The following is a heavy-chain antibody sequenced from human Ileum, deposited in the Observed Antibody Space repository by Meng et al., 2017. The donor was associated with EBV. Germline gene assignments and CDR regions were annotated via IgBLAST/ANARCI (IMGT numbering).Heavy chain of an antibody. J-gene: IGHJ4*02. V-gene: IGHV2-5*01. D-gene: IGHD3-22*01. CDR2: IYWNDDK. CDR3: AHTKHSSGYYYHDY. Sequence: HITLKESGPPHVQPKQTSPLTCTFSGFSLSTSGVSVGWIRQPPGKALEWLAVIYWNDDKGYSPSLKSRLTITKDTSKNQVVLTMTNMDPVDTATYYCAHTKHSSGYYYHDYWGQGTLVTVSS. CDR1: GFSLSTSGVS.